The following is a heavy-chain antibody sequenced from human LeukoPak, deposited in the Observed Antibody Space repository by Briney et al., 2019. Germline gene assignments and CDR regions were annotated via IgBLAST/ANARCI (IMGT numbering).Heavy chain of an antibody. V-gene: IGHV1-8*01. J-gene: IGHJ1*01. CDR2: MNPNSGNT. CDR3: ARGGGSSWTQRGYFQY. D-gene: IGHD6-13*01. CDR1: GYTFTSYE. Sequence: ASVKVSCKASGYTFTSYEINWVRQAPGQGLEWMGWMNPNSGNTGYAQKFQGRVSMTRDTSTSTAYMELSSLTSEDTAVYYCARGGGSSWTQRGYFQYWGQGTLVTVSS.